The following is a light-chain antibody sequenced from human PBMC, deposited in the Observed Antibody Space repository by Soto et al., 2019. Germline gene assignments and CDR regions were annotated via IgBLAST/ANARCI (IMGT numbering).Light chain of an antibody. Sequence: QAVVTQESSLTVSPGGTVTLTCTSSTGAVTSDNYPNWFQLKPGQAPKSVIYSTTNKHSWTPARFSGSLLGGKAALTLSDVQPEDEAEYCCLLYYGGVYVFGSGTKLTVL. CDR1: TGAVTSDNY. V-gene: IGLV7-43*01. CDR2: STT. CDR3: LLYYGGVYV. J-gene: IGLJ1*01.